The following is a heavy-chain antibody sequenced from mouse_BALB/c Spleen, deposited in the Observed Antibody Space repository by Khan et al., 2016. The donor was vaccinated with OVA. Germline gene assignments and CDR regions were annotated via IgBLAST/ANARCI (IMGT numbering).Heavy chain of an antibody. CDR2: MIYSGNT. J-gene: IGHJ3*01. CDR1: GDSITSGY. D-gene: IGHD2-14*01. V-gene: IGHV3-8*02. CDR3: ARSTYRYAFAY. Sequence: EVQLQESGPSLVKPSQTLSLTCSVTGDSITSGYWSWIRKFPGNKLEYMGYMIYSGNTYYNPSLKSRISITRHTSKNQYYLQLNTGTTEDTATYYCARSTYRYAFAYWGQGTLVTVSA.